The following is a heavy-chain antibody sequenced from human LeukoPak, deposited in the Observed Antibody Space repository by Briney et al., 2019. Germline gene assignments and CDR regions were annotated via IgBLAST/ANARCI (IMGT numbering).Heavy chain of an antibody. CDR3: ARARDYYDSSGYYPFRGYFDY. CDR2: ISSSGSTI. V-gene: IGHV3-11*01. J-gene: IGHJ4*02. D-gene: IGHD3-22*01. CDR1: GFTFSDYY. Sequence: GGSLRLSCAASGFTFSDYYMSWIRQAPGKGLEWVSYISSSGSTIYYADSVKGRFTISRDNAKNSLYLQMNSLRAEDTAVYYCARARDYYDSSGYYPFRGYFDYWGQGTLVTVSS.